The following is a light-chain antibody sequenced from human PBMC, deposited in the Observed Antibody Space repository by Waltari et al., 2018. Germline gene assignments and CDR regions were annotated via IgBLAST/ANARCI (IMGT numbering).Light chain of an antibody. CDR1: SGSFAGNY. CDR2: AAD. Sequence: NFVLTQPQSVSESPGKTVTISCTRSSGSFAGNYVQWYQLRPGSAPTTVIYAADQTPSGVPDRFSGSIDRSSNSASLTISGLKTEDEADYYCQSYDYSTWIFGGGTKLTVL. V-gene: IGLV6-57*03. J-gene: IGLJ3*02. CDR3: QSYDYSTWI.